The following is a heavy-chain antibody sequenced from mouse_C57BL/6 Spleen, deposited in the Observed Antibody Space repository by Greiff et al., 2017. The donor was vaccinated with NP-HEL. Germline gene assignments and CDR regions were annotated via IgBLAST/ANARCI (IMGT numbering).Heavy chain of an antibody. CDR3: ARDRGSNYVGAMDY. J-gene: IGHJ4*01. D-gene: IGHD2-5*01. CDR1: GFTFSSYA. Sequence: EVKVEESGGGLVKPGGSLKLSCAASGFTFSSYAMSWVRQTPEKRLEWVATISDGGSYTYYPDNVKGRFTISRDNAKNNLYLQMSHLKSEDTAMYYCARDRGSNYVGAMDYWGQGTSVTGSS. V-gene: IGHV5-4*01. CDR2: ISDGGSYT.